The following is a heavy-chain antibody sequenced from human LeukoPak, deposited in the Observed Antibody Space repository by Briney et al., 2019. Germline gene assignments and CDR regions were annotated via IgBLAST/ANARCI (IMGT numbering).Heavy chain of an antibody. D-gene: IGHD4-17*01. Sequence: GESLKISCKGSGYSFTSYWIGWVRQMPGKGLEWVGIIYPGDSDTRYSPSLQGQVTISADKSISTAYLQWSSLKASDTAMYYCARLGHDYGDSVDYWGQGTLVTVSS. CDR1: GYSFTSYW. CDR3: ARLGHDYGDSVDY. V-gene: IGHV5-51*01. J-gene: IGHJ4*02. CDR2: IYPGDSDT.